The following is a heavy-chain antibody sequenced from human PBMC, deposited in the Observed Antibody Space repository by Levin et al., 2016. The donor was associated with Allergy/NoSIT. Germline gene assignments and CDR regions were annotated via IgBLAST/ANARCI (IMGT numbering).Heavy chain of an antibody. J-gene: IGHJ4*02. CDR3: ARHSMVRGYYFDY. CDR2: IYYSGST. D-gene: IGHD3-10*01. Sequence: PGKGLEWIGSIYYSGSTYYNPSLKSRVTISVDTSKNQFSLKLSSVTAADTAVYYCARHSMVRGYYFDYWGQGTLVTVSS. V-gene: IGHV4-39*01.